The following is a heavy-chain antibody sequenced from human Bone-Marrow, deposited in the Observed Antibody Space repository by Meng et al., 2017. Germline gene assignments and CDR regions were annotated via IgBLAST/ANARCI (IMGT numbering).Heavy chain of an antibody. CDR2: ISSSGSTI. Sequence: GESLKISCVASGFSFRNAWMSWVRQAPGKGLEWVSYISSSGSTIYYADSVKGRFTISRDNAKNSLYLQMNSLRAEDTAVYYCARLQWLVPLYYYYGMDVWGQGTTVTVSS. CDR1: GFSFRNAW. V-gene: IGHV3-11*04. J-gene: IGHJ6*02. CDR3: ARLQWLVPLYYYYGMDV. D-gene: IGHD6-19*01.